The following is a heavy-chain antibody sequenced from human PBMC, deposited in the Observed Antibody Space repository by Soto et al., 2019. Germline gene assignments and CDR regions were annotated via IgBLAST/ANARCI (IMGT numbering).Heavy chain of an antibody. Sequence: QVELQESGPRLVKSSGTLSLTCEVSSGSISTGNWWSWVRQPPRKGLEWIGEIYYTGATNYNPSLKSRVTMTIDKFKDQFSLILTSATAADTAVYYCARVFSSGSGWMYYFDFWGQGILVSVSS. V-gene: IGHV4-4*02. CDR2: IYYTGAT. J-gene: IGHJ4*02. CDR1: SGSISTGNW. CDR3: ARVFSSGSGWMYYFDF. D-gene: IGHD6-25*01.